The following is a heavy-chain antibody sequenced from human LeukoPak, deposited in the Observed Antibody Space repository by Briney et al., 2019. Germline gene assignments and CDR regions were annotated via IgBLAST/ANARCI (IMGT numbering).Heavy chain of an antibody. V-gene: IGHV4-38-2*02. Sequence: PSETLSLTCTVSGYSISSGYYWGWIRQPPGKGLEWIGSIYHSGSTYYNPSLKSRVTISVDTSKNQFSLKLSSVTAADTAVYYCARFGAVAGSYYYYYMDVWGKGTTVTISS. J-gene: IGHJ6*03. CDR2: IYHSGST. CDR1: GYSISSGYY. CDR3: ARFGAVAGSYYYYYMDV. D-gene: IGHD6-19*01.